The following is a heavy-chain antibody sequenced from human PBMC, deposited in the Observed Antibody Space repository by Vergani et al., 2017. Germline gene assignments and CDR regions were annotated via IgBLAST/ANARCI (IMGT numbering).Heavy chain of an antibody. Sequence: QVQLVQSGAEVKKPGASVKVSCKASGYTFTSYHMHWVRQAPGQGVEWMGIINPSGGSTSYAQKFQGRVTMTRDTSTSTVYMELSSLRPEDTAVYYCARNSPGGYYYYYVDVWGKGTTVTVSS. CDR2: INPSGGST. D-gene: IGHD3-16*01. CDR1: GYTFTSYH. V-gene: IGHV1-46*01. CDR3: ARNSPGGYYYYYVDV. J-gene: IGHJ6*03.